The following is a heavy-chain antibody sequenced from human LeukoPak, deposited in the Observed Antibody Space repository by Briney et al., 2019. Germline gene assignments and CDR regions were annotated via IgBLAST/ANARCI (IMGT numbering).Heavy chain of an antibody. J-gene: IGHJ6*02. CDR3: AKRVGGSGIYFYGMDV. CDR1: GFTFSSYT. Sequence: PGGSLRLSCAASGFTFSSYTMRWVRQAPGKGLEWVSTISDSGGRTYYADSVKGRFTISRDDSKNTLYLQMNSLRAEDTAVYYCAKRVGGSGIYFYGMDVWGQGTTVTVSS. CDR2: ISDSGGRT. D-gene: IGHD3-10*01. V-gene: IGHV3-23*01.